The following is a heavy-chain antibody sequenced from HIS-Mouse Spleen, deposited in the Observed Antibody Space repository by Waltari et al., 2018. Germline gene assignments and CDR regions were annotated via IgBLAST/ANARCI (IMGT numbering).Heavy chain of an antibody. Sequence: QVQLQESGPGLVKPSQPLSLTCTVSGGSIRSGRYSWSWIGRTPGKGLEWIGYIYYSGSTYYNPSLKSRVTISVDTSKNQFSLKLSSVTAADTAVYYCARSPYYDFWSGYSDNWFDPWGQGTLVTVSS. CDR3: ARSPYYDFWSGYSDNWFDP. J-gene: IGHJ5*02. CDR2: IYYSGST. D-gene: IGHD3-3*01. V-gene: IGHV4-31*03. CDR1: GGSIRSGRYS.